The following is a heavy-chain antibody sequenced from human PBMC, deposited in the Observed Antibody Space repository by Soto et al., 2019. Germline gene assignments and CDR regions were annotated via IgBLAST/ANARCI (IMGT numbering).Heavy chain of an antibody. D-gene: IGHD3-3*01. Sequence: SVKVSCKASGGTFSSYTISWVRQAPGQGLEWMGRIIPILGIANYAQKFQGRVTITADKSTSTAYMELSSLRSEDTAVYYCARSTVAPNYYDFWSGYENPFDYWGQGTLVTVSS. V-gene: IGHV1-69*02. CDR3: ARSTVAPNYYDFWSGYENPFDY. J-gene: IGHJ4*02. CDR2: IIPILGIA. CDR1: GGTFSSYT.